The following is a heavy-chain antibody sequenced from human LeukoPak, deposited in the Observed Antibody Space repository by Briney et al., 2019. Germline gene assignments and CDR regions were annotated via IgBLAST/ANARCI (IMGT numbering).Heavy chain of an antibody. V-gene: IGHV3-7*01. CDR3: PRGHDRYGSYFDY. J-gene: IGHJ4*02. D-gene: IGHD3-10*01. Sequence: GGSLRLSCAASGFTFSSYWMSWVRQAPGKGLEWVANIKQDGGGKYYVDSVKGRFTISRDNAKNSRYLQMNSRRAEDTAVYYCPRGHDRYGSYFDYWGQRTLVTVSS. CDR1: GFTFSSYW. CDR2: IKQDGGGK.